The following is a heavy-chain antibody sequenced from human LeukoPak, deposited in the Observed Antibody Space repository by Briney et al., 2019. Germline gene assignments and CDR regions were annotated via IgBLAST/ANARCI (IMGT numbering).Heavy chain of an antibody. CDR1: GFTFSSYG. Sequence: GGSLRLSCAASGFTFSSYGMHWVRQAPGKGLEWVAVIWYDGSNKYYADSVEGRFTISRDNSKNTLYLQMNSLRAEDTAVYYCAKGGDYFDYWGQGTLVTVSS. CDR3: AKGGDYFDY. D-gene: IGHD3-16*01. V-gene: IGHV3-33*06. J-gene: IGHJ4*02. CDR2: IWYDGSNK.